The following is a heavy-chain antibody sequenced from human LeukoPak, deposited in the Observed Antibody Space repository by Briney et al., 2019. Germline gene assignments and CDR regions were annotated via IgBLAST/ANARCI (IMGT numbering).Heavy chain of an antibody. Sequence: ASVKVSCKASGYTFTGYYMHWVRQAPGQGLEWMGWINPNSGGTNYAQKFQGRVTMTRDTSISTAYVELSRLRSDDTAVYYCAREGDSSGYYYPFDPWGQGTLVTVSS. CDR2: INPNSGGT. CDR1: GYTFTGYY. J-gene: IGHJ5*02. CDR3: AREGDSSGYYYPFDP. V-gene: IGHV1-2*02. D-gene: IGHD3-22*01.